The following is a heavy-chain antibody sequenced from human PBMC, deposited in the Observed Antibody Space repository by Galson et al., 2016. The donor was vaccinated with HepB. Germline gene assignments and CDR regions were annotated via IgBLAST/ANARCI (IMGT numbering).Heavy chain of an antibody. D-gene: IGHD3-10*01. V-gene: IGHV6-1*01. CDR1: GDSVYNNGAA. Sequence: CAISGDSVYNNGAAWVWIRQSPSRGLEWLGRTFYSSTWENHYAGSVKNRITISPDTSRNQFSLHLNSVTPEDTAVYYCARAVMLGRGMDVWGQGTTVTVSS. CDR2: TFYSSTWEN. J-gene: IGHJ6*02. CDR3: ARAVMLGRGMDV.